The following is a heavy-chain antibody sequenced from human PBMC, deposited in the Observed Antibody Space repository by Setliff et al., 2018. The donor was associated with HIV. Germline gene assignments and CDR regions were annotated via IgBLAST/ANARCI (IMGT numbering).Heavy chain of an antibody. V-gene: IGHV1-3*01. Sequence: ASVKVSCKAFGYTFSTNAIHWVRQAPGQRLEWMGYINAGDDNTRYSEKFQGRVTMTEDTSTDTAYMELSSLRSEDTAVYYCATGAEPPSGVGDAFDIWGQGTMVTVSS. CDR1: GYTFSTNA. D-gene: IGHD3-10*01. J-gene: IGHJ3*02. CDR2: INAGDDNT. CDR3: ATGAEPPSGVGDAFDI.